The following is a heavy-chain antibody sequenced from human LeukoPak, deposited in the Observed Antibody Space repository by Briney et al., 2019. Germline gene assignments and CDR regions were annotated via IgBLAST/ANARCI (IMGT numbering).Heavy chain of an antibody. CDR3: ARDTIVGATFDY. D-gene: IGHD1-26*01. V-gene: IGHV3-11*06. Sequence: GGSLRLSCAASGFTFSDYYMSWIRQAPGKGLEWVSSISSSSSYIYYADSVKGRFTISRDNAKNSLYLQMNSLRAEDTAVNYCARDTIVGATFDYWGQGTLVTVSS. CDR2: ISSSSSYI. CDR1: GFTFSDYY. J-gene: IGHJ4*02.